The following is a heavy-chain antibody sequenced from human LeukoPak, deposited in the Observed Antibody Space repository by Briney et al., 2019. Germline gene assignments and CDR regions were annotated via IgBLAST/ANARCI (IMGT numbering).Heavy chain of an antibody. CDR2: IQQDGREK. D-gene: IGHD4-11*01. Sequence: GGSLRLSCAASGFTFSRYWLTWVRQAPGKGLEWVANIQQDGREKHYVDSVKGRFTISRDNAKNSLYLQMNSLRAEDTAMYYCARMDYSFYDYWGQGTLVTVSS. J-gene: IGHJ4*02. CDR1: GFTFSRYW. CDR3: ARMDYSFYDY. V-gene: IGHV3-7*01.